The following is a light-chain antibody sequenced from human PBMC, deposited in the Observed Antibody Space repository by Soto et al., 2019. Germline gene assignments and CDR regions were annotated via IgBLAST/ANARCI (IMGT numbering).Light chain of an antibody. V-gene: IGLV2-14*01. CDR2: DVN. J-gene: IGLJ2*01. Sequence: QSVLTPPASVSASPGQSITISCTGSSSDVGAYNYVAWFQPYPGKDPKVVIYDVNIRPSGVSSRFSGSKSGSTAVLTISGLQAEDEADYYCSSYTTSTTRIFGGGTKVTVL. CDR1: SSDVGAYNY. CDR3: SSYTTSTTRI.